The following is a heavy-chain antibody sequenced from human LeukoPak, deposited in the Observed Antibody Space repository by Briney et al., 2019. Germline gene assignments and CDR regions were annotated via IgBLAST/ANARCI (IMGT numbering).Heavy chain of an antibody. CDR2: ISGSGGST. D-gene: IGHD5-12*01. Sequence: PGGSLRLSCAASGFTFSSYAMSWVRQAPGKGLERVSAISGSGGSTYYADSVKGRFTISRDNSKNTLYLQMNSLRAEDTAVYYCAKSPFSGYSGYDYYYYMDVWGKGTTVTVSS. CDR3: AKSPFSGYSGYDYYYYMDV. CDR1: GFTFSSYA. J-gene: IGHJ6*03. V-gene: IGHV3-23*01.